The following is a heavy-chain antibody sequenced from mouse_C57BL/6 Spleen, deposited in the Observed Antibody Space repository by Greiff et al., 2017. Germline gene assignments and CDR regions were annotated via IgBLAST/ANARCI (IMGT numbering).Heavy chain of an antibody. CDR3: ARSLYDYDGYWYFDV. CDR2: IRNKANGYTT. V-gene: IGHV7-3*01. D-gene: IGHD2-4*01. J-gene: IGHJ1*03. CDR1: GFTFTDYY. Sequence: EVQRVESGGGLVQPGGSLSLSCAASGFTFTDYYMSWVRQPPGKGLEWVGFIRNKANGYTTEYSASVQGQFAISRDNSQSILYLQMNALRAEDSATYYCARSLYDYDGYWYFDVWGTGTTVTVSS.